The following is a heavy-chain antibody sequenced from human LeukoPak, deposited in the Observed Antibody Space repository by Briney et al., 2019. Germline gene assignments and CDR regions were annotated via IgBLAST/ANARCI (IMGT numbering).Heavy chain of an antibody. V-gene: IGHV3-30*02. CDR1: GFTFSTYG. Sequence: GGSLRHSFAASGFTFSTYGMHWVRQAPGKGLEWVAFIGHDATKIYYADSVQGRFTISRDNSKNTLYLEMNSLSGEDTALYYCAKDHVTWGNRYFDHWGQGSLGAVSS. CDR3: AKDHVTWGNRYFDH. D-gene: IGHD3-16*01. CDR2: IGHDATKI. J-gene: IGHJ4*02.